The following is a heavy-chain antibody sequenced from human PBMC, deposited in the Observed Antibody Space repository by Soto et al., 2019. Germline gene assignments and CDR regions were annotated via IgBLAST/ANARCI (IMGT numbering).Heavy chain of an antibody. Sequence: SETLSLTCAVYGGSFSDDASSSDWYWNWIRQSPGKGLEWIGRIDTSGTTNYNPSLKSRVTMSVDASKNHFSLNLSSVTAADTAVYYCARGPRGYVYYHGMDVWGQGTTVTVSS. CDR3: ARGPRGYVYYHGMDV. D-gene: IGHD3-10*01. CDR1: GGSFSDDASSSDWY. V-gene: IGHV4-59*10. J-gene: IGHJ6*02. CDR2: IDTSGTT.